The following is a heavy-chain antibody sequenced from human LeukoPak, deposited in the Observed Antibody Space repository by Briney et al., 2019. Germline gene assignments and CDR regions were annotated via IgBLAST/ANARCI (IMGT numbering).Heavy chain of an antibody. CDR1: GFTFSGYT. J-gene: IGHJ4*02. CDR2: ISDNGGRT. V-gene: IGHV3-23*01. D-gene: IGHD3-22*01. CDR3: ATDREGDPSAYYLV. Sequence: GGSLRLSCAASGFTFSGYTMSWVRQAPGKGLEWVSTISDNGGRTYYADSVKGRFTISRDNSKNTLFLQMNSLRAEDSAVYYCATDREGDPSAYYLVGGQGTLITVSS.